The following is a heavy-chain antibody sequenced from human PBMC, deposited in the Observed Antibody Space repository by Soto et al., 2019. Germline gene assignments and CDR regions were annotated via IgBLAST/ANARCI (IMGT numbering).Heavy chain of an antibody. Sequence: SETLSLTCTVSGGSISSGGYYWSWIRQHPGKGLEWIGYIYYSGSTYYNPSLKSRVTISVDTSKNQFSLKLSSVTAAYTAVYYCARATTSSAFDIWGQGTMVTVSS. CDR1: GGSISSGGYY. CDR3: ARATTSSAFDI. D-gene: IGHD1-7*01. CDR2: IYYSGST. J-gene: IGHJ3*02. V-gene: IGHV4-31*03.